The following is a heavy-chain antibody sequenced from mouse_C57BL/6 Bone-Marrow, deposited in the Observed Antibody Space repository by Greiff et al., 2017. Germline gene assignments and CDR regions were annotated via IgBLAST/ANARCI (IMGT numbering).Heavy chain of an antibody. Sequence: VQLQQPGAELVKPGASVKLSCKASGYTFTSYWMHWVKQRPGQGLEWIGMIHPNSGSTNYNEKFKGKATLTVDKSSSTAYMQLSSLTAEDSAVYYCARREGYPAWFAYWGQGTRVTVSA. CDR1: GYTFTSYW. CDR3: ARREGYPAWFAY. D-gene: IGHD2-2*01. CDR2: IHPNSGST. V-gene: IGHV1-64*01. J-gene: IGHJ3*01.